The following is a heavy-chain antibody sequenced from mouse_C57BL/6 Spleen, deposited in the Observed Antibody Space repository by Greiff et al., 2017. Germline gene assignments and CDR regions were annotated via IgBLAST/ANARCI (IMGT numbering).Heavy chain of an antibody. J-gene: IGHJ3*01. CDR3: ARSPLYDGYYAPFAY. CDR1: GYTFTSYW. Sequence: QVQLQQSGAELAKPGASVKLSCKASGYTFTSYWMHWVKQRPGQGLEWIGYINPSSGYTKYNQKFKDKATLTADKSSSTAYIQLSSLTYEDSAVYYCARSPLYDGYYAPFAYWGQGTLVTVSA. V-gene: IGHV1-7*01. CDR2: INPSSGYT. D-gene: IGHD2-3*01.